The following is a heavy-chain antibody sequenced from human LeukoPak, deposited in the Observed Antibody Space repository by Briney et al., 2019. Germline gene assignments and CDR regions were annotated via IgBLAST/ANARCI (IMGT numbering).Heavy chain of an antibody. CDR1: GITFSRYW. J-gene: IGHJ3*02. D-gene: IGHD6-19*01. CDR2: ISTSSSYI. V-gene: IGHV3-21*01. CDR3: ARGASVVAGNDNAFDI. Sequence: GGSLRLSCATSGITFSRYWMTWVRQAPGKGLEWVSSISTSSSYIYYADSVKGRFTISRDNARNSLYLQMNSLRAEDTAVYYCARGASVVAGNDNAFDIWGQGTMVTVSS.